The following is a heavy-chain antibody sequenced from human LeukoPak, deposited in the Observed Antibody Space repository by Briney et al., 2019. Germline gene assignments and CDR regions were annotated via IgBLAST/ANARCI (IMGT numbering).Heavy chain of an antibody. CDR1: GGSASSGSYY. V-gene: IGHV4-61*01. J-gene: IGHJ4*02. D-gene: IGHD3-10*01. Sequence: SETLSLTCTVSGGSASSGSYYWSWIRQPPGKGLEWIGYIYYSGSTNYNPSLKSRVTISVDTSKNQFSLKLSSVTAADTAVYYCARTNAHSMVRGVIYYWGQGTLVTVSS. CDR3: ARTNAHSMVRGVIYY. CDR2: IYYSGST.